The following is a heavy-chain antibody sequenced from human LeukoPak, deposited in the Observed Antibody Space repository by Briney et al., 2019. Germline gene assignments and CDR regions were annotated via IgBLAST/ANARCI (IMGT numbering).Heavy chain of an antibody. CDR2: IIPILGIA. V-gene: IGHV1-69*04. CDR1: GGTFSSYA. J-gene: IGHJ4*02. Sequence: SVKVSCKASGGTFSSYAISWVRQAPGQGLEWMGRIIPILGIANYARKFQGRVTMTEDTSTDTAYMELSSLRSEDTAVYYCATWVRLRFLEWPFDYWGQGTLVTVSS. CDR3: ATWVRLRFLEWPFDY. D-gene: IGHD3-3*01.